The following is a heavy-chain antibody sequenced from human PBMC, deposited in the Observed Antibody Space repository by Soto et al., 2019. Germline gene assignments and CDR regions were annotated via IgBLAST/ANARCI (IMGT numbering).Heavy chain of an antibody. CDR2: INHSGST. J-gene: IGHJ5*02. CDR3: ARIVLRFLEWYNWFDP. D-gene: IGHD3-3*01. CDR1: GGSFSGYY. V-gene: IGHV4-34*01. Sequence: QVQLQQWGAGLLKPSETLSLTCAVYGGSFSGYYWSWIRQPPGMGLEWIGEINHSGSTNYNPSLKSRVTISVDTSKNQFSLKLSSVTAADTAVYYCARIVLRFLEWYNWFDPWGQGTLVTVSS.